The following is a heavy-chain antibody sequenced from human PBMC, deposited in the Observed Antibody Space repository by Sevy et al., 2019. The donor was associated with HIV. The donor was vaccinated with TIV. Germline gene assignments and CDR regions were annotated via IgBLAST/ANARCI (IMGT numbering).Heavy chain of an antibody. Sequence: RSLRLSCTTSGFTFDDYAMTWFRQPPGKGLEWVAFITRNSYEAYGGTTDYAASVKGRFIISRDDSKSIAYLQMNSLKTEDTAFYYCTRGLATADTPEYYFDYWGQGTLVTVSS. V-gene: IGHV3-49*03. D-gene: IGHD5-12*01. J-gene: IGHJ4*02. CDR1: GFTFDDYA. CDR3: TRGLATADTPEYYFDY. CDR2: ITRNSYEAYGGTT.